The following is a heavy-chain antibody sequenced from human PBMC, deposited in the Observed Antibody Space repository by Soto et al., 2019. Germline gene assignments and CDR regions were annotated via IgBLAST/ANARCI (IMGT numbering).Heavy chain of an antibody. Sequence: EVQLVESGGGLVQPGGSLRLSCAASGFTFSSYGMNWARQAPGKGLEWVSYISSSSTTIYYADSVKGRFTIFRDNAKNSLYLQLNSLRDEDTAVYYCARSPYYYESSNYYGYWGQGTLVTVSS. CDR1: GFTFSSYG. V-gene: IGHV3-48*02. CDR2: ISSSSTTI. CDR3: ARSPYYYESSNYYGY. J-gene: IGHJ4*02. D-gene: IGHD3-22*01.